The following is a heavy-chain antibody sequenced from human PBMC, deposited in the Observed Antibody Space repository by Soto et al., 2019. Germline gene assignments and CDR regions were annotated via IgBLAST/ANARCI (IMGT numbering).Heavy chain of an antibody. V-gene: IGHV4-34*01. CDR2: INHSGST. Sequence: SETLSLTCAVYGGSFSGYYWSWIRQHPGKGLEWIGEINHSGSTNYNPSLKSRVTISVDTSKNQFSLKLCSVTAADTAVYYCARVPDIVVVVAIQHNLFDPWGQGNLVT. CDR3: ARVPDIVVVVAIQHNLFDP. CDR1: GGSFSGYY. J-gene: IGHJ5*02. D-gene: IGHD2-15*01.